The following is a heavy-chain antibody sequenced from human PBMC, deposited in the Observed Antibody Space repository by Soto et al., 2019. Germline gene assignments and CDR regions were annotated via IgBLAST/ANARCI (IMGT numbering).Heavy chain of an antibody. CDR3: ARPSNWGSGGDAFDI. J-gene: IGHJ3*02. D-gene: IGHD7-27*01. V-gene: IGHV5-51*01. CDR1: GYSFTSYW. CDR2: IYPGDSDT. Sequence: GGSLRLSCKGSGYSFTSYWIGWVRQMPGKGLEWMGIIYPGDSDTRYSPSFQGQVTISADKSISTAYLQWSSLKASDTAMYYCARPSNWGSGGDAFDIWGQGTMVTVSS.